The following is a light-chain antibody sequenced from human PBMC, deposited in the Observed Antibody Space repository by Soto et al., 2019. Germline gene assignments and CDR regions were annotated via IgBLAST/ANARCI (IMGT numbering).Light chain of an antibody. V-gene: IGLV2-8*01. Sequence: SVLTQPPSASGSPGQSVTISCTGTKNDIGVYDFVSWYQHHPGKAPRLIIYEVVQRPSGVPDRFSGSKSGNTASLTVSGLQAADEAGYFCKSYAGSNTYVFGSGTKVTVL. CDR2: EVV. J-gene: IGLJ1*01. CDR3: KSYAGSNTYV. CDR1: KNDIGVYDF.